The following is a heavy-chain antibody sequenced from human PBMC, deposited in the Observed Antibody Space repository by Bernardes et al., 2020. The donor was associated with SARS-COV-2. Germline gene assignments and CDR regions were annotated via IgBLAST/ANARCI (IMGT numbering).Heavy chain of an antibody. CDR2: IKQYGDEQ. CDR3: ARVQDRGDVFTVTGHFDY. Sequence: GSSLKLCCAASGFTFSVYRMSWVRQAPGKGLEWVANIKQYGDEQHYADSVRGRFTISRDHVRDSLYLQMNSLRGDDTVVYYCARVQDRGDVFTVTGHFDYWGQGSLVTVSS. V-gene: IGHV3-7*01. J-gene: IGHJ4*02. CDR1: GFTFSVYR. D-gene: IGHD3-16*01.